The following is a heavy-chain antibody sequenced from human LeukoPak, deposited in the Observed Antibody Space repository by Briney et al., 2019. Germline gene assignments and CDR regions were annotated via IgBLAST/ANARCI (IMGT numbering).Heavy chain of an antibody. CDR1: GGTFSSYT. CDR3: ARDWGVGGYSYGNAFDI. Sequence: EASVKVSCKASGGTFSSYTISWVRQAPGQGLEWMGRIIPILGIANYAQKFHGRVTITADKSTSTAYMEMRRLRSEDTAVYYCARDWGVGGYSYGNAFDIWGQGTMVTVSS. D-gene: IGHD5-18*01. CDR2: IIPILGIA. J-gene: IGHJ3*02. V-gene: IGHV1-69*04.